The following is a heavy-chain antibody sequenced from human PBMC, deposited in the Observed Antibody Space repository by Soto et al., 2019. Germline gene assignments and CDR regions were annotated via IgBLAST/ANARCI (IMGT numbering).Heavy chain of an antibody. D-gene: IGHD3-10*01. CDR1: GGSISSSSYY. CDR3: ATVWLGESQH. Sequence: QLQLQESGPGLVKPSETLSLTCTVSGGSISSSSYYWGWIRQPPGKGLEWIGSIYYSGSTYYNPSLKSRVTISVDTSKNQLSLKLSSVPAADTAVYYCATVWLGESQHWGQRNLVTVSS. J-gene: IGHJ1*01. V-gene: IGHV4-39*01. CDR2: IYYSGST.